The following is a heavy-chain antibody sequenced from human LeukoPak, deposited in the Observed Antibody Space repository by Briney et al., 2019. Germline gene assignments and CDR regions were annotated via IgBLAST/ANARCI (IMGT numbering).Heavy chain of an antibody. CDR3: ARGGYCDY. CDR1: GYTFINYY. J-gene: IGHJ4*02. Sequence: GASVKVSCKASGYTFINYYIHWVRQAPGQGLEWMGWVNPSSGGTNYAQNFQGRVTMTRDTSITTAYMELTSLKSDDTAVYFCARGGYCDYWGQGTLVTVSS. V-gene: IGHV1-2*02. CDR2: VNPSSGGT.